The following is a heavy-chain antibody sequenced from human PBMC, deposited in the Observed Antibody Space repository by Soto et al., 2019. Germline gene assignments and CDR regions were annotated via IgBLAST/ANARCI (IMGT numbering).Heavy chain of an antibody. CDR2: IYHSGST. CDR1: GGSISSYY. CDR3: ARVPGP. J-gene: IGHJ5*02. Sequence: SETLSLTCTVSGGSISSYYWSWIRQPPGKGLEWIGYIYHSGSTYYNPSLKNRVTISVDRSKNQFSLKLSSVTAADTAVYYCARVPGPWGQGTLVTVSS. V-gene: IGHV4-59*12.